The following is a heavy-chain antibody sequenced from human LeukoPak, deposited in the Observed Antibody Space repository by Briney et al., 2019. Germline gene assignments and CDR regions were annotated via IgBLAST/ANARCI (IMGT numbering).Heavy chain of an antibody. J-gene: IGHJ4*02. CDR2: VYYSGST. CDR1: GGSISSSSYY. Sequence: SETLSLTCTVSGGSISSSSYYWGWIRQPPGRGLEWIGTVYYSGSTYYNPSLKSRVTISVDTSKNQFSLKLSSVTAADTAVYYCARDGYNPIDYWGQGTLVTVSS. CDR3: ARDGYNPIDY. D-gene: IGHD5-24*01. V-gene: IGHV4-39*02.